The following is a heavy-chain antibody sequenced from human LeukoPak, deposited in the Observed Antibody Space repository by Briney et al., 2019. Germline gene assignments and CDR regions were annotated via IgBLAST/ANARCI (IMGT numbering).Heavy chain of an antibody. D-gene: IGHD3-22*01. J-gene: IGHJ4*02. Sequence: GRSLRLSCAASGFTFSSYAMHWVRQAPGKGLEWVAVISYDGSNKYYADSVKGRFTISRDNSKNSLYLQMNSLRAEDTAVYYCARDFHRRLYDSSGYYPYWGQGSLVTVSS. CDR2: ISYDGSNK. V-gene: IGHV3-30*04. CDR1: GFTFSSYA. CDR3: ARDFHRRLYDSSGYYPY.